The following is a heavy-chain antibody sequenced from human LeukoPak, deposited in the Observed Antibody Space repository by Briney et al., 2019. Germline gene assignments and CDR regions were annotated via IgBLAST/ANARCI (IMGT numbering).Heavy chain of an antibody. CDR1: GYTFTRYY. J-gene: IGHJ4*02. CDR2: INPSGGIT. Sequence: ASVKVSCKASGYTFTRYYMHWVRQAPGQGLEWMGIINPSGGITRYAQKFQGRVTMTTDTSTSTVYMELSSLRSEDTAVYYCVRDYDSSGYSDYWGQGTLVTVS. CDR3: VRDYDSSGYSDY. V-gene: IGHV1-46*01. D-gene: IGHD3-22*01.